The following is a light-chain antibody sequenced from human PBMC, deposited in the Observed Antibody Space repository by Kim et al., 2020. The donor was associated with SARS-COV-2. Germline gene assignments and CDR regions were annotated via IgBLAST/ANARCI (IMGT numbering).Light chain of an antibody. CDR2: AAS. CDR3: QQYHTWPPLT. J-gene: IGKJ4*01. V-gene: IGKV3-15*01. Sequence: VSPGEGATLSCRATESVSNNLAWYHQKPGQAPRLLIYAASTRATDIPARFSGSGSGTEFTLTITSLQSEDFAVYYCQQYHTWPPLTFGGGTKLEI. CDR1: ESVSNN.